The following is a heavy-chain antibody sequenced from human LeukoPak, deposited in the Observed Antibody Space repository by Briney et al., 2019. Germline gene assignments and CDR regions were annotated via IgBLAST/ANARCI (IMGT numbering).Heavy chain of an antibody. V-gene: IGHV1-24*01. D-gene: IGHD3-16*01. CDR1: GYTLTELS. J-gene: IGHJ3*02. Sequence: SSVKVSCQVSGYTLTELSMHWVRQAPGRGLEWVGGIDPEDGEKNYVQKFQGRLTMHEDTYTETADMELSDLPAEETHVYYCVILFAGASDAFVIWGQGTMVTVSS. CDR2: IDPEDGEK. CDR3: VILFAGASDAFVI.